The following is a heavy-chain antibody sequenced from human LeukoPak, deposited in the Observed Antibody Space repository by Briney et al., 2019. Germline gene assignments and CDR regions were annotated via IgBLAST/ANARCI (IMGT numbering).Heavy chain of an antibody. CDR2: IYSDNT. J-gene: IGHJ4*02. CDR1: GSTFNNYA. CDR3: ARRAGAYSHPYDY. D-gene: IGHD4/OR15-4a*01. V-gene: IGHV3-53*01. Sequence: GRSLRLSCAASGSTFNNYAMHWVRQAPGKGLEWVSFIYSDNTHYSDSVKGRFTISRDNSKNTLYLQMNSLRAEDTAVYYCARRAGAYSHPYDYWGQGTLVTVSS.